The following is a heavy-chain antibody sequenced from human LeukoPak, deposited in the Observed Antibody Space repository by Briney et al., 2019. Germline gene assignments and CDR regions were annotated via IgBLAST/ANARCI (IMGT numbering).Heavy chain of an antibody. CDR3: VRGVGGDSRFDP. V-gene: IGHV3-7*01. CDR1: GFTFSSYG. CDR2: INRDGSQK. D-gene: IGHD1-26*01. J-gene: IGHJ5*02. Sequence: GGSLRLSCAASGFTFSSYGMHWVRQAPGKGLEWVANINRDGSQKNHVDSVKGRFTISRDNAKNTLYLQMNSLRAEDTAVYYCVRGVGGDSRFDPWGQGTLVTVSS.